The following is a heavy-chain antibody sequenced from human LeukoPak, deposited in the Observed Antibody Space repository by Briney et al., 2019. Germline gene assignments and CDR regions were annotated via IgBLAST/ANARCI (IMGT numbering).Heavy chain of an antibody. Sequence: SETLSLTCTVSGYSISSGYYWGWIRQPPGKGLEWIGSIYHSGSTYYNPSLKSRVTISVDTSKNQFSLKLSSVTAADTAVYYCAREAYSSSFDYWGQGTLVTVSS. D-gene: IGHD6-6*01. V-gene: IGHV4-38-2*02. CDR1: GYSISSGYY. CDR2: IYHSGST. J-gene: IGHJ4*02. CDR3: AREAYSSSFDY.